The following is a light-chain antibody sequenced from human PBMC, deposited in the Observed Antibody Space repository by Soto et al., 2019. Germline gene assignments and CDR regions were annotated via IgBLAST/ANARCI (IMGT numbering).Light chain of an antibody. J-gene: IGLJ1*01. CDR2: GNS. V-gene: IGLV1-40*01. Sequence: QSVLTQPPSASGAPGQRVTISCTGSSTNIGAGYDVPWYQHHPGTAPKLLIYGNSNRPSGVPDRCSGSKSGTSASLAITGLHEEDEAAYYCRSSDRGRRSYVFGTGTKLTVL. CDR1: STNIGAGYD. CDR3: RSSDRGRRSYV.